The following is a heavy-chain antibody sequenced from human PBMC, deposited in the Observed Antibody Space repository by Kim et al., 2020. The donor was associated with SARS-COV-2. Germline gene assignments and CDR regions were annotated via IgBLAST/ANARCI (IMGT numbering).Heavy chain of an antibody. Sequence: YADSVKGRFTISRDNAKNSLYLQMNSLRAEDTALYYCAKDLNGWNPVPLNWGQGTLVTVSS. V-gene: IGHV3-9*01. J-gene: IGHJ4*02. CDR3: AKDLNGWNPVPLN. D-gene: IGHD1-1*01.